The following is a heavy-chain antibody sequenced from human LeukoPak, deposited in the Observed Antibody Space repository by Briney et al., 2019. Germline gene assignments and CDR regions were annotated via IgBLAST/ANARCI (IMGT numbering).Heavy chain of an antibody. CDR3: ATKYYGSGSSYRSYYYYYMDV. CDR1: GYTFTNYA. CDR2: INAGNDNT. Sequence: GASVKVSCKASGYTFTNYAMHWVRQAPGQRLEWMGWINAGNDNTKYSQEFQGRVIITRDTSASTAYMELSSLTSEDTAVYYCATKYYGSGSSYRSYYYYYMDVWGKGTTVTISS. D-gene: IGHD3-10*01. V-gene: IGHV1-3*03. J-gene: IGHJ6*03.